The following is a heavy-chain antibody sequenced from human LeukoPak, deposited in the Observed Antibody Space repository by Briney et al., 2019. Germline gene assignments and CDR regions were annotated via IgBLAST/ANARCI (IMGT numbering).Heavy chain of an antibody. V-gene: IGHV4-39*01. D-gene: IGHD2-15*01. CDR1: GGSISSSSYY. Sequence: PSETLSLTCTVSGGSISSSSYYWGWIRQPPGKGLEWIGSIYYSGSTYYNPSLKSRVTISVDTSKNQFSLKLSPVTAADTAVYYCARLGGVRYCSGGSCYSNYYGMDVWGQGTTVTVSS. CDR3: ARLGGVRYCSGGSCYSNYYGMDV. CDR2: IYYSGST. J-gene: IGHJ6*02.